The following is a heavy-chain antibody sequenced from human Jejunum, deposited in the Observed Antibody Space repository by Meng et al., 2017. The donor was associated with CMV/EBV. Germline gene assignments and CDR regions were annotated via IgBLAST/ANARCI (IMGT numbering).Heavy chain of an antibody. CDR3: ARLLWSGDVYFDY. D-gene: IGHD3-3*01. Sequence: GGSINTGGNFWSWIRQHPGKGLEWIGNIYYFRRGTNYNPSFKSRVTISMDTSKNQFSLKLTSVTAADTAVYYCARLLWSGDVYFDYWGQGTLVTVSS. CDR1: GGSINTGGNF. V-gene: IGHV4-31*02. CDR2: IYYFRRGT. J-gene: IGHJ4*02.